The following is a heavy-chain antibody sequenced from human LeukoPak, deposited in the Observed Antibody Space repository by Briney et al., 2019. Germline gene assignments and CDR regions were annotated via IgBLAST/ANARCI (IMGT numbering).Heavy chain of an antibody. CDR2: IRRKAYGGTT. CDR1: GFTFGDYA. J-gene: IGHJ6*02. D-gene: IGHD3-10*01. Sequence: GGSLRLSCTASGFTFGDYAMSWFRQAPGKGLEWVGFIRRKAYGGTTEHTASVKGRFTISRDDSKSIAYLQMNSLKSEDTAVYYCTRDSYGFRPNYAMDVWGQGTTVTVSS. CDR3: TRDSYGFRPNYAMDV. V-gene: IGHV3-49*01.